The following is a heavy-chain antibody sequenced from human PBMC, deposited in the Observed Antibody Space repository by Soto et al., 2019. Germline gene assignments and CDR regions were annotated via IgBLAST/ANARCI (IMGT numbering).Heavy chain of an antibody. V-gene: IGHV1-18*01. D-gene: IGHD2-15*01. CDR3: ARAVGYYYGMDV. Sequence: ASVKVSCKASGYIFINYGINCVRQAPGQGLEWMGWISAYNGNTNYAQKLQGRVTMTTDTSTSTAYMELRSLRSDDTAVYYCARAVGYYYGMDVWGQGTTVTVSS. CDR1: GYIFINYG. J-gene: IGHJ6*02. CDR2: ISAYNGNT.